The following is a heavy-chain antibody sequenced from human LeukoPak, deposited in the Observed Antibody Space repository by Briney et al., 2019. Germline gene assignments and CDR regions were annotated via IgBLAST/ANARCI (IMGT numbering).Heavy chain of an antibody. Sequence: GGSLRLSCAASGFTFSSYDMHWVRQITGKGLEWVSAIGTAGDTYYPGSVRGRFTVSRENARNSLYLQMNSLRAGDTAVYYCARGYSYSLEGWGQGTLVTVSS. J-gene: IGHJ4*02. V-gene: IGHV3-13*01. CDR2: IGTAGDT. CDR3: ARGYSYSLEG. CDR1: GFTFSSYD. D-gene: IGHD5-18*01.